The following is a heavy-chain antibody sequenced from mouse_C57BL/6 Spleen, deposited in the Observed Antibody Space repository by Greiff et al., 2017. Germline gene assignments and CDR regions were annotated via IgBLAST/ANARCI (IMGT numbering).Heavy chain of an antibody. CDR2: IRNKANGYTT. V-gene: IGHV7-3*01. CDR3: ARCGVGSWFAY. J-gene: IGHJ3*01. CDR1: GFTFTDYY. Sequence: EVKLMESGGGLVQPGGSLSLSCAASGFTFTDYYMSWVRQPPGKALEWLGFIRNKANGYTTEYSASVKGRFTISRDNSQSILYLQMNALRAEDSATYYCARCGVGSWFAYWGQGTLVTVSA. D-gene: IGHD1-1*02.